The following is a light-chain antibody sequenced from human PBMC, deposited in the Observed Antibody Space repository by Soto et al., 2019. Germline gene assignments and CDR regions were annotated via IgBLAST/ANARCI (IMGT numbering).Light chain of an antibody. CDR3: QQYGSSLT. CDR2: GAS. V-gene: IGKV3-20*01. Sequence: EIVLTLSTGTMSFAPVEIDQIYLLASQNINSDYFAWYQQKPGQAPRLLIYGASSRATGIPDRFSGSGSGTDFTLTISRLEPEDFAVYYCQQYGSSLTCG. J-gene: IGKJ4*01. CDR1: QNINSDY.